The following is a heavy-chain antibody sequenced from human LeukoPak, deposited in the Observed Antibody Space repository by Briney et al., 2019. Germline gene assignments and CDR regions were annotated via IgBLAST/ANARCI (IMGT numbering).Heavy chain of an antibody. Sequence: PGGSLRLSCAASGFTFSSYAMSWVRQAPGKGLEWVSAISGSGGSTYYADSVKGRFTISRDNSKNTLYLQMNSLRAEDTAVYYCAGYYDFWSGYLHGLFDYWGQGTLVTVSS. CDR2: ISGSGGST. J-gene: IGHJ4*02. V-gene: IGHV3-23*01. CDR3: AGYYDFWSGYLHGLFDY. D-gene: IGHD3-3*01. CDR1: GFTFSSYA.